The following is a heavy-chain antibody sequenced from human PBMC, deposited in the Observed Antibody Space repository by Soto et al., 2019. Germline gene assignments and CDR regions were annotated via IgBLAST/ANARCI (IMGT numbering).Heavy chain of an antibody. CDR2: IYYSGST. CDR3: ARARDGSGSYAIDY. D-gene: IGHD3-10*01. V-gene: IGHV4-39*01. CDR1: GGSISSGSYY. Sequence: SETPSLTCTVSGGSISSGSYYWCGILHPPGKGLEWIGSIYYSGSTYYNPSLKSRVTISVDTSKNQFSLKLSSVTAADTAVYYCARARDGSGSYAIDYWGQGTLVTVSS. J-gene: IGHJ4*02.